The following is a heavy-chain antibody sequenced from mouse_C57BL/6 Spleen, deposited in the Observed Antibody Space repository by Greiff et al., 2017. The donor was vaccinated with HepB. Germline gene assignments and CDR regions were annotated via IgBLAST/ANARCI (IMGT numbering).Heavy chain of an antibody. V-gene: IGHV1-80*01. CDR3: ARRGSSSWFAY. CDR2: IYPGDGDT. D-gene: IGHD1-1*01. CDR1: GYAFSSYW. J-gene: IGHJ3*01. Sequence: VKLMESGAELVKPGASVKISCKASGYAFSSYWMNWVKQRPGKGLEWIGQIYPGDGDTNYNGKFKGKATLTADKSSSTAYMQLSSLTSEDSAVYFCARRGSSSWFAYWGQGTLVTVSA.